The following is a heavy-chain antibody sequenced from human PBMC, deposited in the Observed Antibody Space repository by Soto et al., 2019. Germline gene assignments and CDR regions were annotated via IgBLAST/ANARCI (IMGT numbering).Heavy chain of an antibody. CDR1: GGSISSSSYY. CDR2: IYYSGST. CDR3: ARRTSYYYDSSGYKSAEYFQH. Sequence: QLQLQESGPGLVKPSETLSLTCTVSGGSISSSSYYWGWIRQPPGKGLEWIGSIYYSGSTYYNPSLKGRVTISVDTSKNQFSLKLSSVTAADTAVYYCARRTSYYYDSSGYKSAEYFQHWGQGTLVTVSS. V-gene: IGHV4-39*01. J-gene: IGHJ1*01. D-gene: IGHD3-22*01.